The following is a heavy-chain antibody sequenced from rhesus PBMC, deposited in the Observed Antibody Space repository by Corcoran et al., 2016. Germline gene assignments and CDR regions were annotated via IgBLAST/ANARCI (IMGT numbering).Heavy chain of an antibody. Sequence: EVQLVQSGAEVKKPGASVKISCKASGYTFTAYYLHGVRQAPGTGLEWMGRVDPEDGKAIPAQKFQDRVTITADTSTDTAYMELSSLRSEDTAVYYCATTIVVITSAFDYWGQGVLVTVSS. J-gene: IGHJ4*01. CDR3: ATTIVVITSAFDY. CDR1: GYTFTAYY. D-gene: IGHD3-28*01. CDR2: VDPEDGKA. V-gene: IGHV1-111*02.